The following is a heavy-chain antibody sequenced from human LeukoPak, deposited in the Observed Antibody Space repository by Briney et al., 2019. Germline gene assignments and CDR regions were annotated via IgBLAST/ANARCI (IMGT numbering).Heavy chain of an antibody. CDR3: AKDRAARPAYYFDY. CDR1: GFAFDDYA. J-gene: IGHJ4*02. CDR2: ISWNSGSI. Sequence: GRSLRLSCAASGFAFDDYAMHWVRQAPGKGLEWVSGISWNSGSIGYADSVKGRFTISRDNAKNSLYLQMNSLRAEDMALYYCAKDRAARPAYYFDYWGQGTLVTVSS. V-gene: IGHV3-9*03. D-gene: IGHD6-6*01.